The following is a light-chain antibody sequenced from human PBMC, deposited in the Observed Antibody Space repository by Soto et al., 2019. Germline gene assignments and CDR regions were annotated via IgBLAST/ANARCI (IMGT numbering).Light chain of an antibody. V-gene: IGKV3-15*01. CDR3: QQNYSTPHT. J-gene: IGKJ5*01. CDR1: QSISSN. CDR2: AAS. Sequence: EIVMTQSPLPLSVSPGERATLSRGASQSISSNLNWYQQKPGQAPKLLIYAASTRHSGIPARFSGSGSGTEFTLTISSLQPEDFATYYCQQNYSTPHTFGQGTRLEI.